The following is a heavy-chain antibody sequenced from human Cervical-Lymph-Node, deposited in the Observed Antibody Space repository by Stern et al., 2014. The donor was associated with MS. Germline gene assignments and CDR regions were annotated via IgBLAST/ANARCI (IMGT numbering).Heavy chain of an antibody. CDR3: ASCWSGYLDH. CDR1: GLTFNNYW. CDR2: IDQDGSQR. D-gene: IGHD3-3*01. J-gene: IGHJ1*01. V-gene: IGHV3-7*01. Sequence: EDQLVESGGGLFPPGGSLTLSCAASGLTFNNYWMSWARQAPGKGLEWTANIDQDGSQRDYVDYVQGRFTISSDTAKNSGYLQMNNLRAEDTAVYYCASCWSGYLDHWGQGILVTVSS.